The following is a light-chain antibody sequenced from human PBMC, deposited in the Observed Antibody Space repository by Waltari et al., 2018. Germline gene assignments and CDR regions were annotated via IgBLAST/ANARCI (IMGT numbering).Light chain of an antibody. CDR1: SGINVGAYR. Sequence: QAVLTQPASLSASPGASASLTCTLSSGINVGAYRIYWYQQKPVSPPQYLLRYKSDSDKQQGSGVPSRFSGSKDASANAGILLISGLQSEDEADYYCMIWHSSARVFGGGTKLTVL. CDR2: YKSDSDK. V-gene: IGLV5-45*01. CDR3: MIWHSSARV. J-gene: IGLJ2*01.